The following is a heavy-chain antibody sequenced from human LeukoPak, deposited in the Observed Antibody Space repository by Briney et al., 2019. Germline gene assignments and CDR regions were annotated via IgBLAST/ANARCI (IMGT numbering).Heavy chain of an antibody. CDR1: GFTLSTYW. V-gene: IGHV3-7*01. J-gene: IGHJ4*02. D-gene: IGHD3-16*01. CDR2: INPDGSGK. Sequence: GGSLRLSCEASGFTLSTYWMNWVRQVPGKGLDWVANINPDGSGKRYVDSVKGRFTIARDNADNSLSLQMNSLRAEDTAVYYCASWGAGGNSWGQGTLITVSS. CDR3: ASWGAGGNS.